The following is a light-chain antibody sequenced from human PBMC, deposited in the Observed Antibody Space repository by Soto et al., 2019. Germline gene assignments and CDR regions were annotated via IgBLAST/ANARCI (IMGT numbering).Light chain of an antibody. CDR3: HQYNQWPLWT. CDR2: KAS. V-gene: IGKV1-5*03. J-gene: IGKJ1*01. Sequence: DIQITQTPSTLSASVGDRVTITCRASQTISSWLAWYQQKPGKAPKLLIYKASTLKSGVPSRFSGSGSETEFTLTIMSLQSEDFVVYYCHQYNQWPLWTFGQGTKV. CDR1: QTISSW.